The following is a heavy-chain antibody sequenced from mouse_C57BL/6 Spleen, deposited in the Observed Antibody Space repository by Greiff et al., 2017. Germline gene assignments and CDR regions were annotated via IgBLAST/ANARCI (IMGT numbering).Heavy chain of an antibody. CDR1: GYTFTGYW. CDR2: ILPGSGST. V-gene: IGHV1-9*01. Sequence: VQLQQSGAELMKPGASVKLSCKATGYTFTGYWIEWVKQRPGHGLEWIGEILPGSGSTNSNEKFKGKATFTADTSSNTAYMQLSSLTTEDSAIYYCARRGASWGQGTLVTVSA. J-gene: IGHJ3*01. CDR3: ARRGAS.